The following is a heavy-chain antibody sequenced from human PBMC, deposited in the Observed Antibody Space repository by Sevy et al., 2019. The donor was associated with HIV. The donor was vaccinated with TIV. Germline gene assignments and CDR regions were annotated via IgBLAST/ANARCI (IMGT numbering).Heavy chain of an antibody. CDR1: GGSVSGYF. CDR3: TRVDSSGHSDY. CDR2: IHHSGTT. D-gene: IGHD3-22*01. V-gene: IGHV4-59*02. J-gene: IGHJ4*02. Sequence: SETLSLTCTVSGGSVSGYFWSWIRQPPGRGLEWIGNIHHSGTTKYNPSLKSRLTISVDTSKNQFSLILTSATAADTAVYYGTRVDSSGHSDYWGQGTPVTVSS.